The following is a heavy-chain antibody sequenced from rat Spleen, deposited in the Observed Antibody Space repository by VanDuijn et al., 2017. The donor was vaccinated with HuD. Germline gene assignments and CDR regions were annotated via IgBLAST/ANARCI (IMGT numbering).Heavy chain of an antibody. D-gene: IGHD1-2*01. Sequence: EVQLVESGGGLVQPGGSMKLSCAASGFTFSNYYMAWVRQAPTKGLEWVAYISAGGDSTYCRDSVKGRFTISRDNAKNTLYLQMDSLRSEDTATYYCTKRHYYSSYIQGYFDYWGQGVMVTVSS. V-gene: IGHV5-27*01. CDR1: GFTFSNYY. CDR3: TKRHYYSSYIQGYFDY. J-gene: IGHJ2*01. CDR2: ISAGGDST.